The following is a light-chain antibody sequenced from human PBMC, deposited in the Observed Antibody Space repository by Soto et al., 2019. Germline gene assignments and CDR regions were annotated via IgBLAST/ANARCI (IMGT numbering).Light chain of an antibody. J-gene: IGKJ2*01. CDR3: QHYSSYPYT. V-gene: IGKV1-5*03. CDR1: QSISSW. CDR2: KAS. Sequence: DIPMTQSPSTLSASVGDRVTITCRASQSISSWLAWYQQKPGKAPKLLIYKASSLERGVPSRFCGSGSGTEFTLTISSLQPDDFAIYYCQHYSSYPYTFGQGTKLEIK.